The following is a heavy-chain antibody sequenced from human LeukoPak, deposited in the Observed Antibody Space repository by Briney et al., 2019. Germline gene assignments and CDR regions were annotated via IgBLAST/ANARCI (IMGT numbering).Heavy chain of an antibody. CDR3: AKSAASATTFPDY. V-gene: IGHV3-23*01. CDR2: IRVSGRTT. J-gene: IGHJ4*02. D-gene: IGHD4-17*01. CDR1: GFTFSTYA. Sequence: GGSLRLSCAASGFTFSTYAMSWVRQAPGKGLEWVSGIRVSGRTTDYADSVKGRFTISRDNSKNTLDLQMNSLRAEDTAVYYCAKSAASATTFPDYWGQGTLVTVSS.